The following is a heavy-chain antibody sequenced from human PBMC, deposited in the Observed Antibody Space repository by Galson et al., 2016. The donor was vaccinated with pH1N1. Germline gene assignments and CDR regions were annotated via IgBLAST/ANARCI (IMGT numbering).Heavy chain of an antibody. V-gene: IGHV3-23*01. D-gene: IGHD6-19*01. CDR3: AKDKRSGWSVVGGFLDH. CDR1: GFTFRSYA. J-gene: IGHJ4*02. Sequence: SLRLSCAASGFTFRSYAMNWVRQAPGKGPEWVSVISGGGTIHYADSVRGRFTISRDNSNNTVYLQMNSLRAEDTGVYYCAKDKRSGWSVVGGFLDHWGQGPLVTVSS. CDR2: ISGGGTI.